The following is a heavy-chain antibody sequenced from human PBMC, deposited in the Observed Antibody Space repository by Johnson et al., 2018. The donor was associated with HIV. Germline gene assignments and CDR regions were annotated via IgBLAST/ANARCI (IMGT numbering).Heavy chain of an antibody. CDR1: GFTFSSWP. D-gene: IGHD3-22*01. V-gene: IGHV3-9*01. CDR3: AKERTSSGYDYDAFDI. CDR2: ISWNSGSI. J-gene: IGHJ3*02. Sequence: VQLVESGGGLVQPGGSLRLSCAASGFTFSSWPMHWVRQAPGKGLEWVSGISWNSGSIGYADSVKGRFTISRDNAKNSLYLQMNSLRAEDTALYYCAKERTSSGYDYDAFDIWGQGTMVTVSS.